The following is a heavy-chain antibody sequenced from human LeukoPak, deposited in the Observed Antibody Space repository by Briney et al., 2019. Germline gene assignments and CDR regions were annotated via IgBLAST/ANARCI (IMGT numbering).Heavy chain of an antibody. CDR2: VHPSEGT. J-gene: IGHJ6*02. Sequence: SETLSLTCAVSGGSFSHSNWWTWVRQSPGKGLEWIGEVHPSEGTNYNPSLKSRVTISVDTSKNQFSLKLSSVTAADTAVYYCARGPPAAGSIYYYYYGMDVWGQGTTVTVSS. CDR1: GGSFSHSNW. D-gene: IGHD6-13*01. CDR3: ARGPPAAGSIYYYYYGMDV. V-gene: IGHV4-4*02.